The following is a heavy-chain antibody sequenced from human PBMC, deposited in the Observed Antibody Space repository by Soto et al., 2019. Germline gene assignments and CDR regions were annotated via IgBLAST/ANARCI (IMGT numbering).Heavy chain of an antibody. CDR2: INADGTTT. D-gene: IGHD3-3*02. CDR3: ATVATHSYNCVDP. CDR1: GFTFSTYW. V-gene: IGHV3-74*01. J-gene: IGHJ5*02. Sequence: EVHLVESGGGLVQPGGSLRLSCAASGFTFSTYWMHWVRQAPGKGLVWVSRINADGTTTTYADSVKGRFTISRDNDKNTLYLQMNSLRAEDTAVYFCATVATHSYNCVDPWGQGTLVTISS.